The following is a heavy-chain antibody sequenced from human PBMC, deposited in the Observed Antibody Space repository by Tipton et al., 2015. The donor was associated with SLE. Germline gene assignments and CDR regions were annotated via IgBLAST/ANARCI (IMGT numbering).Heavy chain of an antibody. Sequence: TLSLTCTVSGGSISIYYWSWIRQPPGKGLEWIGYIYYSGSTNYNPSLKSRVTISVDTSKNQFSLKLSSVTAADTAVYYCASRKPALIWGQGTMVTVSS. CDR2: IYYSGST. CDR1: GGSISIYY. D-gene: IGHD2-2*01. J-gene: IGHJ3*02. CDR3: ASRKPALI. V-gene: IGHV4-59*01.